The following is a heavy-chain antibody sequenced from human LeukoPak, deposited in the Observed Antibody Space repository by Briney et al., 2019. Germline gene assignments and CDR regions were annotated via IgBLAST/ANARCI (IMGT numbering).Heavy chain of an antibody. J-gene: IGHJ5*02. Sequence: GASVKVSCKSSGHTFIGYYIHWVRQAPGQGLEWMGWINPNSGGTDYVQKFQGRVTMTSDTSISTVYMELTRLRFDDTAMYYCASTPKGYNGYDYWFDPWGQGTLVTVSS. D-gene: IGHD5-12*01. V-gene: IGHV1-2*02. CDR2: INPNSGGT. CDR1: GHTFIGYY. CDR3: ASTPKGYNGYDYWFDP.